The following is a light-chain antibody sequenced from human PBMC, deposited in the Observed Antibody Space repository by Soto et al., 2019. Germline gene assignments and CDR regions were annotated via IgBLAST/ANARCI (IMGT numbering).Light chain of an antibody. CDR3: SSYTRSSTSYV. Sequence: LTQPASVSGSPGQSITISCTGTSSDVGNYKYVSWYQQHPGKAPKLMIYEVSNRPSGVSNRFSGSKSGNTASLTISGLQAEDEADYYCSSYTRSSTSYVFGTGTKVTVL. V-gene: IGLV2-14*01. CDR2: EVS. J-gene: IGLJ1*01. CDR1: SSDVGNYKY.